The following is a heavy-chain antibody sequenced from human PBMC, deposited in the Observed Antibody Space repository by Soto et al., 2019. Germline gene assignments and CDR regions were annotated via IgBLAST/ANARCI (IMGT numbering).Heavy chain of an antibody. CDR3: ASLPWANYYYSGMDV. D-gene: IGHD7-27*01. CDR1: GYTFTSYD. V-gene: IGHV1-8*01. Sequence: QVQLVQSGAEVKKPGASVKVSCKASGYTFTSYDINWVRQATGQGLEWMGWMNPNSGNTGYAQKFQGRVTMTRNTSISPAYIELSSLRSEDTAVYYCASLPWANYYYSGMDVWGQGTTVPVSS. J-gene: IGHJ6*02. CDR2: MNPNSGNT.